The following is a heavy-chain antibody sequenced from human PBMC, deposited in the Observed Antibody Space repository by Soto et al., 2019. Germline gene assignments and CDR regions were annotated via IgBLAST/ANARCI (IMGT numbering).Heavy chain of an antibody. CDR2: IIPIFGTA. CDR1: WGTLSIYS. D-gene: IGHD5-12*01. Sequence: SVKVAFKASWGTLSIYSMILLLQSPGQWLEWMGGIIPIFGTANYAQKFQGRVTITADKSTSTAYMELSSLRSEDTAVYYCARARLGVAKLGAYYYGMEVCGKGNTVSVS. V-gene: IGHV1-69*06. J-gene: IGHJ6*04. CDR3: ARARLGVAKLGAYYYGMEV.